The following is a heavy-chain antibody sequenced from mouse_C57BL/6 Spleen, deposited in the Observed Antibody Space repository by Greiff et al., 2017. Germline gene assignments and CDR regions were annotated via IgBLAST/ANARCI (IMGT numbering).Heavy chain of an antibody. CDR1: GYTFTDYY. CDR3: AVYYSNYEAFAY. V-gene: IGHV1-26*01. CDR2: INPNNGGT. J-gene: IGHJ3*01. Sequence: EVQLQQSGPELVKPGASVKISCKASGYTFTDYYMNWVKQSHGKSLEWIGDINPNNGGTSYNQKFKGKATLTVDKSSSTAYMELRSLTSEDSAVYYCAVYYSNYEAFAYWGQGTLVTVSA. D-gene: IGHD2-5*01.